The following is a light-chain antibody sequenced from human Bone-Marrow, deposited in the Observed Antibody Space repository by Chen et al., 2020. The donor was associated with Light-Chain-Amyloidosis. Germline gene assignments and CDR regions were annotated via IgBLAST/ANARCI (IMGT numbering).Light chain of an antibody. J-gene: IGLJ2*01. CDR3: QVWDSSSDHVV. V-gene: IGLV3-21*02. CDR2: DDR. CDR1: NIGSKS. Sequence: SYVLNQPPSVSVAPGQTARITCGGNNIGSKSVHWYQQKPGQAPILVVYDDRDRHSGIPGRFSGSNLGNTATLTVSRVEAGDEADYYCQVWDSSSDHVVFGGGTKLTVL.